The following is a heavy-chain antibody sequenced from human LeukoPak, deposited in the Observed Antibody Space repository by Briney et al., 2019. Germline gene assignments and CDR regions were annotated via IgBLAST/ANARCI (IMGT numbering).Heavy chain of an antibody. J-gene: IGHJ4*02. D-gene: IGHD3-3*01. CDR1: GGSISSYY. CDR3: ARHHYDFWSGYNLLDY. V-gene: IGHV4-4*07. Sequence: SETLSLTCTVSGGSISSYYWSWIRQPAGKGLEWIGRIYTSGSTNYNPSLKSRVTISVDTSKNQFSLKLSSVTAADTAVYYCARHHYDFWSGYNLLDYWGQGTLVTVSS. CDR2: IYTSGST.